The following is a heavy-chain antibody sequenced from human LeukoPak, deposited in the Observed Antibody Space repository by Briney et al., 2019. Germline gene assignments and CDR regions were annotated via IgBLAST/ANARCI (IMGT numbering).Heavy chain of an antibody. CDR1: GFTVSSNY. J-gene: IGHJ6*03. V-gene: IGHV3-53*01. CDR2: IYSGGST. Sequence: TGGSLRLSCAASGFTVSSNYMSWVRQAPGKGLEWVSVIYSGGSTYYADSVKGRFTISRDNSKNTLYLQMNSLRAEDTAVYYCARSSRYYYYMDVWGKGTTVTVSS. CDR3: ARSSRYYYYMDV.